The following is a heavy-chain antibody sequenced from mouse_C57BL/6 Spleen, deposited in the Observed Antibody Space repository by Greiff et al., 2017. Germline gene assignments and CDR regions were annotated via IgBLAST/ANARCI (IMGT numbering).Heavy chain of an antibody. CDR3: ARRRGTTVDWYFDV. J-gene: IGHJ1*03. CDR1: GYTFTSYW. V-gene: IGHV1-52*01. Sequence: QVHVKQPGAELVRPGSSVKLSCKASGYTFTSYWMHWVKQRPIQGLEWIGNIDPSDSETHYNQKFKDKATLTVDKSSSTAYMQLSSLTSEDSAVYYCARRRGTTVDWYFDVWGTGTTVTVSS. D-gene: IGHD1-1*01. CDR2: IDPSDSET.